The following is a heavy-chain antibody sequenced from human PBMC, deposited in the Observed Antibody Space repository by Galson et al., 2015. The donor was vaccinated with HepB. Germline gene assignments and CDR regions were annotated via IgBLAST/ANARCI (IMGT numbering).Heavy chain of an antibody. J-gene: IGHJ4*02. D-gene: IGHD2-8*02. Sequence: SLRLSCAASGFTVSSNYMRWVRQAPGKGLEWVSAIYAGGSTYYADSVKGRFTISRDNSKNTLYLQMNSLRAEDTAVYYCARDVSGGYWVDYWGQGILVTVSS. CDR3: ARDVSGGYWVDY. CDR1: GFTVSSNY. V-gene: IGHV3-66*01. CDR2: IYAGGST.